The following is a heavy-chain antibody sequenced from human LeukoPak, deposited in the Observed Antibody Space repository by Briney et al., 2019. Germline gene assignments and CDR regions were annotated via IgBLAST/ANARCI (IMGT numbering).Heavy chain of an antibody. J-gene: IGHJ3*02. V-gene: IGHV4-4*02. CDR3: ARNYYDSSGYNQVDAFDI. Sequence: PSGTLSLTCAVSGGSISSSNWWSWVRQPPGKGLEWIGEIYHSGSTNYNPSLKSRVTISVDTSKNQFSLKLSSVTAADTAVYYCARNYYDSSGYNQVDAFDIWGQGTMVTVSS. CDR1: GGSISSSNW. CDR2: IYHSGST. D-gene: IGHD3-22*01.